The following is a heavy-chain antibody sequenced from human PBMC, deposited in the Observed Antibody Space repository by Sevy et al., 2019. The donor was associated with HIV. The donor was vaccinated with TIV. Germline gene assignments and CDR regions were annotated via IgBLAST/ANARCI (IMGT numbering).Heavy chain of an antibody. J-gene: IGHJ3*02. V-gene: IGHV3-23*01. Sequence: GWSLRLSCAASGFTFSTYAMSWVRQAPGKGLEWVSGISGSGGSTYYADSVKGRFTISRDNSKNTLSLQMNSLRAEDTAVYDCAKEYYDSSGYYPMDAFDIWGQGTMVTVSS. CDR1: GFTFSTYA. CDR2: ISGSGGST. D-gene: IGHD3-22*01. CDR3: AKEYYDSSGYYPMDAFDI.